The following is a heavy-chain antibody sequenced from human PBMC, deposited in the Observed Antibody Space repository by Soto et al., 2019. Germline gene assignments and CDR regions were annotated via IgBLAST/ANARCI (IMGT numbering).Heavy chain of an antibody. CDR3: ATMVPSPIAAAMWNYFYYGFDV. J-gene: IGHJ6*02. CDR2: IIPVFGSG. Sequence: SVKVSCKASGGAFSSYAIVWVRQAPGQGLEWMGGIIPVFGSGNYAQKFQGRVTITADEFTSTANLELISLISQDTAVYYCATMVPSPIAAAMWNYFYYGFDVWGQGTTVTVSS. D-gene: IGHD6-25*01. V-gene: IGHV1-69*13. CDR1: GGAFSSYA.